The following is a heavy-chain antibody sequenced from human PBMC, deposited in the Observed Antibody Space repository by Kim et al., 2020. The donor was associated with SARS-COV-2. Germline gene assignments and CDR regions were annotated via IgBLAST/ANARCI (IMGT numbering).Heavy chain of an antibody. Sequence: DSVKGRFTISRDNAKNSLYLQMYSLRAEDTAIYYCARDLVVGASSIYYFDFWGQGTLVTVSS. D-gene: IGHD1-26*01. CDR3: ARDLVVGASSIYYFDF. V-gene: IGHV3-21*01. J-gene: IGHJ4*02.